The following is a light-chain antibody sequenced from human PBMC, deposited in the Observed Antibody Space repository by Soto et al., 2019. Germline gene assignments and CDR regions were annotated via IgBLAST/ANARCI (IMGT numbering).Light chain of an antibody. J-gene: IGKJ5*01. V-gene: IGKV1-5*03. CDR1: QTVSRW. CDR3: QQFHSFPIT. Sequence: DIQMTQYPSTLSASVGDRVTITCRASQTVSRWLAWYQQKPGRAPQLLIEKASTLESGVPSRFSGSGSGTDFTLTINSLQPEDYATYYCQQFHSFPITFGQGTRLEI. CDR2: KAS.